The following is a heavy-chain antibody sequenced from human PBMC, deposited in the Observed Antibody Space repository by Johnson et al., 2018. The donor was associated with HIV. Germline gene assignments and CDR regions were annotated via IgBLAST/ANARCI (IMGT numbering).Heavy chain of an antibody. V-gene: IGHV3-30-3*01. J-gene: IGHJ3*02. CDR1: GFTFSSYA. CDR2: ISYDGSNK. Sequence: QVQLVESGGGVVQPGRSLRLSCAASGFTFSSYAMHWVRQAPGKGLEWVAVISYDGSNKYYADSVKGRFTISRDNSKNTLYLQMNSLRAEDTAVYYCARDGTVGYGDDVGRAFDIWGQGTMVTVSS. CDR3: ARDGTVGYGDDVGRAFDI. D-gene: IGHD4-17*01.